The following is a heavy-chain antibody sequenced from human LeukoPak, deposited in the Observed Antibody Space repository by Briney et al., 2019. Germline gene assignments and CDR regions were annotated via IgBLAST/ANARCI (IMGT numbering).Heavy chain of an antibody. V-gene: IGHV3-73*01. Sequence: PGGSLRLSCAASGFTFSDSAMHWVRQSSGKGLEWVGRIRSKANNYATTYGASVKGRFTISRDESKNTAYLQMNNLKTEDTAMYYCTREDSAFGDYWGQGTLVTVSS. CDR1: GFTFSDSA. CDR2: IRSKANNYAT. D-gene: IGHD1-26*01. J-gene: IGHJ4*02. CDR3: TREDSAFGDY.